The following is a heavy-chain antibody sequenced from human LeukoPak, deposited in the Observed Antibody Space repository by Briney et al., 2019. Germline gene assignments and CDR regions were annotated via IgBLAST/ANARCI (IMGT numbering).Heavy chain of an antibody. J-gene: IGHJ4*02. CDR3: AKGYAGYSSGWSDY. CDR1: GFTFSSYA. CDR2: ISGSGGST. D-gene: IGHD6-19*01. Sequence: SGGSLRLSCAASGFTFSSYAMSWVRQAPGKGLEWVSAISGSGGSTYYADSVKGRFTISRDNSKNTLYLQMNSLRAEDTAVYYCAKGYAGYSSGWSDYWGQGTLVTVSS. V-gene: IGHV3-23*01.